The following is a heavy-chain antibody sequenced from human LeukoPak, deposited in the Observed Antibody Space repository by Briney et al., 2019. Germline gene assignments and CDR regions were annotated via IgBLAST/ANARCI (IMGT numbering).Heavy chain of an antibody. CDR1: GFTFSSYG. CDR2: ISYDGSNK. Sequence: PGGSLRLSCAASGFTFSSYGMHWVRQAPGKGLEWVAVISYDGSNKYSADSVKGRFTISRDNSKNTLDLQMNSLRAEDTAVYYCAKGGRGDAFDIWGQGTMVTVSS. V-gene: IGHV3-30*18. D-gene: IGHD3-10*01. J-gene: IGHJ3*02. CDR3: AKGGRGDAFDI.